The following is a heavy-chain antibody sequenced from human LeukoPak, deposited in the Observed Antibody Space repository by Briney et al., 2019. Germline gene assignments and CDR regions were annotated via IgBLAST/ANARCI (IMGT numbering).Heavy chain of an antibody. D-gene: IGHD2-8*02. Sequence: PGRSLRLSCAASGFTFSSYGMHWVRQAPGEGLEWVAVISYDGSNKYYADSVKGRFTISRDNSKNTLYLQMNSLRAEDTAVYYCAKKGVWSGPKKNYYYYGMDVWGQGTTVTVSS. J-gene: IGHJ6*02. V-gene: IGHV3-30*18. CDR2: ISYDGSNK. CDR1: GFTFSSYG. CDR3: AKKGVWSGPKKNYYYYGMDV.